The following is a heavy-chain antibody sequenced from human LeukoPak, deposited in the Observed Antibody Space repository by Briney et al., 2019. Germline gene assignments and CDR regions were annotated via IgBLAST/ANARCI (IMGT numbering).Heavy chain of an antibody. J-gene: IGHJ2*01. CDR2: IYTSGST. CDR1: DGSISSYY. Sequence: PSETLSLTCTVSDGSISSYYWSWIRQPAGKGLEWIGRIYTSGSTNYNPSLKSRVTMSVDTSKNQFSLKLSSVTAADTAVYYCARDRPYGAYWYFDLWGRGTLVTVSS. D-gene: IGHD4-17*01. CDR3: ARDRPYGAYWYFDL. V-gene: IGHV4-4*07.